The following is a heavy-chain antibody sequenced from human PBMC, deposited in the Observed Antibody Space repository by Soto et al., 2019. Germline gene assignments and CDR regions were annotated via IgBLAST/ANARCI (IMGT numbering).Heavy chain of an antibody. CDR3: ARADGYDWFDP. CDR2: MNPNSGNT. J-gene: IGHJ5*02. V-gene: IGHV1-8*01. D-gene: IGHD5-12*01. Sequence: ASVKVSCKASGYTLTSDDINWVRQATGQGLEWMGWMNPNSGNTGYAQKFQGRVTMTRDTSISTAYMELSSLRSEDTAVYYCARADGYDWFDPWGQGTLVTSPQ. CDR1: GYTLTSDD.